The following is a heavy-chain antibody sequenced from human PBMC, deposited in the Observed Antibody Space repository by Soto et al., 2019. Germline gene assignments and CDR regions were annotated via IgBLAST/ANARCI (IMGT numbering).Heavy chain of an antibody. CDR1: GGSVGNSNYY. V-gene: IGHV4-39*01. CDR3: VSQRTSVLTQAYFDY. CDR2: VYYRGRS. J-gene: IGHJ4*02. D-gene: IGHD2-8*01. Sequence: SETLSLTCTVSGGSVGNSNYYWGWIRQSPGKGLEWIGSVYYRGRSYSKSSVKSRVTISVDTSKNQFSLNLNSVTASDTAVYYCVSQRTSVLTQAYFDYWGPGALVTVSS.